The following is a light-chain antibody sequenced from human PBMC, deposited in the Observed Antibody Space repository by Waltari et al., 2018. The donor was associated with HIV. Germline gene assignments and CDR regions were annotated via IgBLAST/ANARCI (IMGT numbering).Light chain of an antibody. J-gene: IGLJ2*01. V-gene: IGLV1-51*02. CDR3: GTWDDSLGAVV. CDR2: ETN. CDR1: SSHIGNNY. Sequence: QSVLTQPPSVSAAPGQTVTLPCSGTSSHIGNNYVSWYHHVPGTTPKLLIYETNKRPSGIPDRFSGTKSGTAATPGITGVQTADEADYYCGTWDDSLGAVVFGGGTRVTV.